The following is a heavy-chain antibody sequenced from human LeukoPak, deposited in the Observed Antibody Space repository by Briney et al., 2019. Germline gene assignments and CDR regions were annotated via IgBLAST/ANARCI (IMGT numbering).Heavy chain of an antibody. CDR1: GYTFTGYY. J-gene: IGHJ4*02. CDR3: ARAGDDWNDGGYFDY. Sequence: ASVKVSCKASGYTFTGYYMHWVRQAPGQGLEWMGRINPNSGGTNYAQKFQGRVTMTRDTPISTAYMELSRLRSDDTAVYYCARAGDDWNDGGYFDYWGQGTLVTVSS. V-gene: IGHV1-2*06. CDR2: INPNSGGT. D-gene: IGHD1-1*01.